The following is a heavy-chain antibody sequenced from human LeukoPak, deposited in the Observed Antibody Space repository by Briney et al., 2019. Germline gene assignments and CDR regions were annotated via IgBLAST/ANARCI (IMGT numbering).Heavy chain of an antibody. CDR1: GFTYSSYT. CDR3: ARALTTLTYEGY. Sequence: GGSLRLSCAASGFTYSSYTMHWIRQAPGKGLEWVSSISGSNSYIFYADSVKGRFTVSRDNAKDSLYLQMNSLRAEDTAVYYCARALTTLTYEGYWGQGTLVTVSS. CDR2: ISGSNSYI. J-gene: IGHJ4*02. D-gene: IGHD1-1*01. V-gene: IGHV3-21*01.